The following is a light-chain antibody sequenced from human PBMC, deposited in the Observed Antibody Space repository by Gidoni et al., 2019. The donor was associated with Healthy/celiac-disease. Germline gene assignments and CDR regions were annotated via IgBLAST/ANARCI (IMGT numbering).Light chain of an antibody. J-gene: IGKJ4*01. CDR3: MQALQTPLT. V-gene: IGKV2-28*01. CDR2: LGS. Sequence: EIVMTQSSLSLPVTPGEPASISCRSSQSLLHRNGYNYLDWYLQKPGQSPQLLIYLGSDRASGVPDRFSGSGSGTDFTLKISRVEAEDVGVYYCMQALQTPLTFGGGTKVEIK. CDR1: QSLLHRNGYNY.